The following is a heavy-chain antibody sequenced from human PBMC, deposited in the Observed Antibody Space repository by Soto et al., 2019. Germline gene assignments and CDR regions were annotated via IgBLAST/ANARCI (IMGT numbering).Heavy chain of an antibody. CDR2: INHSGST. CDR1: GGSFSVYY. Sequence: PSETLSLTCAVYGGSFSVYYWSWIRQPPGKGLEWIGEINHSGSTNYNPSLKSRVTISVDTSKNQFSLKLSSVTAADTAVYYCARAKRPIVATPGRSGWFDPWGQGTLVTVSS. CDR3: ARAKRPIVATPGRSGWFDP. D-gene: IGHD5-12*01. J-gene: IGHJ5*02. V-gene: IGHV4-34*01.